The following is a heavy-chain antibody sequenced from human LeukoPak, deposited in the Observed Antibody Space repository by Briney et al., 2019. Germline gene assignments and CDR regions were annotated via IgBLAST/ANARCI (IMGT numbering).Heavy chain of an antibody. J-gene: IGHJ3*02. V-gene: IGHV3-30*03. D-gene: IGHD5-12*01. CDR1: GRPFSSSI. CDR3: AGEGHTSGFCGSFDI. Sequence: GGSLRLSCALSGRPFSSSIMHWVRRPPGKGLEWVAGMSFDGSQYYVESVKGRFTISRDNSGNTVYLHMTSLRPEDTAVYFCAGEGHTSGFCGSFDIWGQGTTVTISS. CDR2: MSFDGSQ.